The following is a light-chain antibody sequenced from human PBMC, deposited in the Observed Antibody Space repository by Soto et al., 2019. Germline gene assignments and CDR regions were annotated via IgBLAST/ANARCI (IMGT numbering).Light chain of an antibody. CDR1: SSDVGGYNY. V-gene: IGLV2-14*01. CDR3: SSYTTRSTYVV. J-gene: IGLJ2*01. CDR2: GVT. Sequence: QSVLTQPASVSGSPGQSLTISCTGTSSDVGGYNYVSWYQQHPGKAPKLIIYGVTNRPSGVSNRFSGSKSGNTASLTISGLQAEDEADYYCSSYTTRSTYVVLGGGTKVTVL.